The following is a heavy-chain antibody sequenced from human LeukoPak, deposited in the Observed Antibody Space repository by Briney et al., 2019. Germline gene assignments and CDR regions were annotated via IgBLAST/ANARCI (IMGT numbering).Heavy chain of an antibody. D-gene: IGHD1-1*01. CDR3: ARGRVQLEAFDY. Sequence: SETLSLTCTVSGGSISSSSYYWSWLRQPPGQGLEWIGSIYYSGSTYYNLSLKSRITISVDTSKYQFSLTRNSVTAADTAVYYCARGRVQLEAFDYCGGGTLVSVSS. V-gene: IGHV4-39*01. CDR1: GGSISSSSYY. CDR2: IYYSGST. J-gene: IGHJ4*02.